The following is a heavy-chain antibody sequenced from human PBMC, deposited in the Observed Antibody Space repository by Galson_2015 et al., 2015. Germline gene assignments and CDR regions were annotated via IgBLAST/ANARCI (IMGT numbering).Heavy chain of an antibody. CDR1: GGSISSSSYY. CDR2: IYYSGST. V-gene: IGHV4-39*01. CDR3: ARQGGEAGYKQRRHFDY. D-gene: IGHD6-19*01. J-gene: IGHJ4*02. Sequence: ETLSLTCTVSGGSISSSSYYWGWIRQPPGKGLEWIGSIYYSGSTYYNPSLKSRVTISVDTSKNQFSLKLSSVTAADTAVYYCARQGGEAGYKQRRHFDYWGQGTLVTVSS.